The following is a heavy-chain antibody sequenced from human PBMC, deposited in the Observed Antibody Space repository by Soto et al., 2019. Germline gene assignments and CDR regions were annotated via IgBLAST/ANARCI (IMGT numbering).Heavy chain of an antibody. J-gene: IGHJ4*02. V-gene: IGHV1-18*04. CDR3: AREYGDTAMATWYFDY. Sequence: ASVKVSCKASGYTFTSYGISWVRQAPGQGLEWIGWISAYNGNTNYAQKLQGRVTMTTDTSTSTAYMELRSLRSDDTAVYYCAREYGDTAMATWYFDYWGQGTLVTVSS. CDR2: ISAYNGNT. D-gene: IGHD5-18*01. CDR1: GYTFTSYG.